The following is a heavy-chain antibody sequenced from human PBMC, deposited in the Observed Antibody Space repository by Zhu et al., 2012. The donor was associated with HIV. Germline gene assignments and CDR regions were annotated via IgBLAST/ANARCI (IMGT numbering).Heavy chain of an antibody. V-gene: IGHV4-34*01. Sequence: QVQLQQWGAGLVKPSETLSLTCGVSGGPFTGFYWSWIRQAPGKGLEWIGQIYQTGTTNYNPVPRESSHHFIDKSKNQISLKMNSVTAADTAVYYCARHLPSYQSLTSYYKRSESFNVWGQGTMVTVSS. J-gene: IGHJ3*01. CDR3: ARHLPSYQSLTSYYKRSESFNV. CDR2: IYQTGTT. D-gene: IGHD3-10*01. CDR1: GGPFTGFY.